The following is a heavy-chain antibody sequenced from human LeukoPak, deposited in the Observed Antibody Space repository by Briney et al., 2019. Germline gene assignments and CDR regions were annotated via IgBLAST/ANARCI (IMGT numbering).Heavy chain of an antibody. CDR3: ARVGSSSWYNWFDP. Sequence: GGSLRLSCAASGFTVSGNYMSWVRQAPGKGLEWVSLLYSGGSTYYADSVKGRFSISRDNSKNTLYLQMNSLRAEDTAVYYCARVGSSSWYNWFDPWGQGTLVTVSS. CDR1: GFTVSGNY. D-gene: IGHD6-13*01. V-gene: IGHV3-66*01. J-gene: IGHJ5*02. CDR2: LYSGGST.